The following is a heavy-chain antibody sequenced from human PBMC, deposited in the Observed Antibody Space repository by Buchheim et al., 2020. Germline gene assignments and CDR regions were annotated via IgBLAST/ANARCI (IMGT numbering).Heavy chain of an antibody. J-gene: IGHJ6*02. CDR2: ISYDGSNK. V-gene: IGHV3-30*18. CDR3: AKDRPYGMDV. Sequence: QVQLVESGGGGVQPGRSLRLSCAASGFTFSSYGMHWVRQAPGKGLEWVAVISYDGSNKYYADYVKGGFTISRDNSKNTLYLQMNSLRAEDTAVYYCAKDRPYGMDVWGQGTT. CDR1: GFTFSSYG.